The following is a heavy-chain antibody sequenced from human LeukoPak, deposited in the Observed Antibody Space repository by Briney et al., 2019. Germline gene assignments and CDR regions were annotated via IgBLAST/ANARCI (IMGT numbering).Heavy chain of an antibody. J-gene: IGHJ5*02. CDR1: GDSVSSNSAA. D-gene: IGHD6-19*01. Sequence: SQTLSLTCAISGDSVSSNSAAWNWIRQSPSRGLEWLGRTYYRSKWFNDYAVSVKSRITINPDTSKNQFSLQLNSVTPEDTAVYYYARDTPLEQWLVLGPWGQGTLVTVSS. CDR3: ARDTPLEQWLVLGP. V-gene: IGHV6-1*01. CDR2: TYYRSKWFN.